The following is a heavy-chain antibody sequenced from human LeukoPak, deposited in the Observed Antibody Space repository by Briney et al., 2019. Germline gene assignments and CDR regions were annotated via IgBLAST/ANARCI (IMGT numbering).Heavy chain of an antibody. CDR1: GFTFSSYA. D-gene: IGHD3-9*01. V-gene: IGHV3-23*01. Sequence: PGGSLRLSCAASGFTFSSYAMSWVRQAPGKGLEWVSAISGSGGSTYYADSVKGRFTISRDNSKNTLYLQMNSLRAEDTAVYYCAKNPKDRDYDILTGYYSLGLCDYWGQGTLVTVSS. CDR3: AKNPKDRDYDILTGYYSLGLCDY. CDR2: ISGSGGST. J-gene: IGHJ4*02.